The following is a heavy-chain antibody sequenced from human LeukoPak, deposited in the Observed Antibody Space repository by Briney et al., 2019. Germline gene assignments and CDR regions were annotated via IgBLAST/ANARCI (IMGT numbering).Heavy chain of an antibody. CDR2: IKQDGNEK. D-gene: IGHD1-26*01. J-gene: IGHJ4*02. CDR3: ARLMGERSLFDY. Sequence: GGSLRLSCAASGFTFSSCWMPWVRQAPGKGLEWVANIKQDGNEKYYVDSVKGRFSISRDNAKNSVYLQMNSLRAEDTAVYYCARLMGERSLFDYWGQGVLVTVSS. V-gene: IGHV3-7*02. CDR1: GFTFSSCW.